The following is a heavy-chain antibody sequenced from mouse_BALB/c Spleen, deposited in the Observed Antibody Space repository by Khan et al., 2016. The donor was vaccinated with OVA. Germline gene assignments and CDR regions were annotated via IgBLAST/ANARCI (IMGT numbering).Heavy chain of an antibody. CDR2: VSDGGNDT. D-gene: IGHD1-2*01. CDR3: TRGGYGSGFAD. Sequence: EVELVESGGGLVKPGGSLKLSCAASGFTFSDYYMYWVRQTPEKRLEWVATVSDGGNDTSYPDSVKGRFTISRDNAKNNLYLQMNSLKSEDTAIYDCTRGGYGSGFADWGQGTLVTVSA. V-gene: IGHV5-4*02. J-gene: IGHJ3*01. CDR1: GFTFSDYY.